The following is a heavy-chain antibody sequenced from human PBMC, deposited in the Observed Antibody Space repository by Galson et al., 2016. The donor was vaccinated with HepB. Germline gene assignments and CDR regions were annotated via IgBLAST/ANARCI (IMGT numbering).Heavy chain of an antibody. J-gene: IGHJ4*02. CDR1: GFTFDDYA. D-gene: IGHD4-17*01. CDR2: ISWNSGSI. Sequence: SLRLSCAASGFTFDDYAMHWVRQAPGKGLEWVSGISWNSGSIGYADSVKGRFTISRDNAKNSLYLQMNRLRAEDTAVYYCAKKWSYGDYSYFDYWGQGTLVIVSS. CDR3: AKKWSYGDYSYFDY. V-gene: IGHV3-9*01.